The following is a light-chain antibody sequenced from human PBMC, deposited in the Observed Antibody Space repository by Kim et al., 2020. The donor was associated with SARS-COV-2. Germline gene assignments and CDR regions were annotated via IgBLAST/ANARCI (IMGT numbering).Light chain of an antibody. CDR3: QQYNTYSPVT. J-gene: IGKJ2*01. CDR2: KAS. V-gene: IGKV1-5*03. Sequence: DIQMTQFPSTLSASVGDRVTITCWASQSISTWLAWYQQKPGKAHKLLIYKASTLESGVPSRFSGSGSRTEFTLTISSLQPDDFATYYCQQYNTYSPVTFGQGTKLEI. CDR1: QSISTW.